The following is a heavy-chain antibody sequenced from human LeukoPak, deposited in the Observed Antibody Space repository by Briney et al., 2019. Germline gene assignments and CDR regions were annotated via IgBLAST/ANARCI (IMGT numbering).Heavy chain of an antibody. V-gene: IGHV1-2*02. CDR2: INPNSGGT. CDR3: ARTGAYYSGMYYFDY. J-gene: IGHJ4*02. Sequence: ASVKVSCKASGYSFTAYYIHWVRQAPGQGLEWMGWINPNSGGTNYAQKFQGRVTMTRDTSISTAYMEFSRLKSDDTTVYYCARTGAYYSGMYYFDYWGQGTLVTVSS. CDR1: GYSFTAYY. D-gene: IGHD3-22*01.